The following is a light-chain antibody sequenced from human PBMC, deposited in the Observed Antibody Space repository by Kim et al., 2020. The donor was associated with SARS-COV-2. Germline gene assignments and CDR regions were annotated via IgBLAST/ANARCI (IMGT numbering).Light chain of an antibody. CDR2: DVS. Sequence: SFSIFCTGDQSDVGRYNFVSWYQQHPGKAPNRLIYDVSSRPSGISDRFFGSKSGNTASLTISGLQTDDEADYYCSSFTSSNTRLFGGGTKLTVL. J-gene: IGLJ2*01. CDR3: SSFTSSNTRL. V-gene: IGLV2-14*03. CDR1: QSDVGRYNF.